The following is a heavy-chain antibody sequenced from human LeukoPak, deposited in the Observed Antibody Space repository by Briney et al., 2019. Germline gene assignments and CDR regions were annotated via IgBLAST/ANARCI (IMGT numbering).Heavy chain of an antibody. Sequence: SGTLSLTCAVSGGSISSSNWWSWVRQPPGKGLEWIREIYHSGSTNYNPSLKSRVTISVDKSKNQFSLKLSSVTAADTAVYYCASSGDTAMATFAYWGQGTLVTVSS. CDR1: GGSISSSNW. CDR3: ASSGDTAMATFAY. V-gene: IGHV4-4*02. D-gene: IGHD5-18*01. CDR2: IYHSGST. J-gene: IGHJ4*02.